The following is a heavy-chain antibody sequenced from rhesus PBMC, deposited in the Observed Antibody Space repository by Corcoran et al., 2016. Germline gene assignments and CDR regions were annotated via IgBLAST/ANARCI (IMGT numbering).Heavy chain of an antibody. V-gene: IGHV3S5*01. J-gene: IGHJ4*01. CDR1: GLTFSYYD. Sequence: EVQLVESGGGLVQPGGSLRLSCAASGLTFSYYDINWVRQAPGKGLEWVSYIINSGGSTYYADSVKCRFTISRDNSKNTLSLQMNSLRAEDTAVYYCAIRGSTSLFDYWGQGVLVTVSS. CDR3: AIRGSTSLFDY. CDR2: IINSGGST. D-gene: IGHD1-44*01.